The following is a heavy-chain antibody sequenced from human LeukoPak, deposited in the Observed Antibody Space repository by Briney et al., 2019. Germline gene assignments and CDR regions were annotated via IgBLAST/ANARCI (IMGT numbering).Heavy chain of an antibody. CDR3: TRGPGPFDY. V-gene: IGHV1-18*01. J-gene: IGHJ4*02. Sequence: ASVEVSCTASGYTFTSFGISWVRQAPGQGLEWMGWISAYNANTNYAQKLLGRVTMTTDTSTSTAYMELRSLRSDDTAVYYCTRGPGPFDYWGQGTLVTVSS. CDR2: ISAYNANT. CDR1: GYTFTSFG.